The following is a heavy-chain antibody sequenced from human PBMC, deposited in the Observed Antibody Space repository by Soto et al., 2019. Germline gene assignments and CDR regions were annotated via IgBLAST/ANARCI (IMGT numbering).Heavy chain of an antibody. CDR2: INHSGST. D-gene: IGHD6-19*01. V-gene: IGHV4-34*01. CDR3: AREAKRAPVAAAFDY. CDR1: GGSFSGYY. Sequence: SETLSLTCAVYGGSFSGYYWSWMRQPPGKGLEWIGEINHSGSTNYNPSLKSRVTISVDTSKNQFSLKLSSVTAADTAVYYCAREAKRAPVAAAFDYWGQGTLVTVSS. J-gene: IGHJ4*02.